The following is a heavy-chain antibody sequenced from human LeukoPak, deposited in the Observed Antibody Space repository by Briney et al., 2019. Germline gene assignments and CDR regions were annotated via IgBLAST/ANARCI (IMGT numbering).Heavy chain of an antibody. V-gene: IGHV3-53*01. CDR1: GFVVNTHY. CDR2: VYSDGRT. CDR3: ARTAARRFDY. Sequence: GGSLRLSCVASGFVVNTHYMSWVRQAPGKGLEWVSVVYSDGRTYYAESVKGRFIISRDSSKNIVYLQMDSLRVEDTAVYYCARTAARRFDYWGQGTLVTVSS. D-gene: IGHD6-6*01. J-gene: IGHJ4*02.